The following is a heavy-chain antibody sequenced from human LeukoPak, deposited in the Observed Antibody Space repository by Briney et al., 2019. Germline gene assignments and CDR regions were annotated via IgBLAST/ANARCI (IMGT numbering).Heavy chain of an antibody. CDR1: GFTVSSNY. V-gene: IGHV3-66*01. D-gene: IGHD3-22*01. CDR3: AKDSSGYPDYSDY. CDR2: IYSGGST. Sequence: GGSLRLSCAASGFTVSSNYMSWVRQAPGKGLEWVSVIYSGGSTYYADSVKGRFTISRDNSKNTLYLQMNSLRAEDTAVYYCAKDSSGYPDYSDYWGQGTLVTVSS. J-gene: IGHJ4*02.